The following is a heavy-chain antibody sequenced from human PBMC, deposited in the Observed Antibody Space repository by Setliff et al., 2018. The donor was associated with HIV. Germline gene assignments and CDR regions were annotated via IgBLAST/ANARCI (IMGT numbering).Heavy chain of an antibody. CDR3: ARPRTYCSGGSCYLGPDY. CDR1: GFTFSSYA. V-gene: IGHV3-30-3*01. CDR2: ISYDGSKK. D-gene: IGHD2-15*01. Sequence: HPGGSLRLSCATSGFTFSSYALHWVRQAPGKGLEWVAVISYDGSKKYYADSVKGRFTISRDNSKDTLYLQMNSLRAEDTAVYYCARPRTYCSGGSCYLGPDYWGQGTLVTVSS. J-gene: IGHJ4*02.